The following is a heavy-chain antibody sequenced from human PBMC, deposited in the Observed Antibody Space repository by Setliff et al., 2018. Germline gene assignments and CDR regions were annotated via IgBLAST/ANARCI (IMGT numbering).Heavy chain of an antibody. Sequence: LTCTVSGGSISSSSYYWGWIRQPPGKGLEWLALIYWDDDKRYSPSLKSRLTITKDTSKNQVVLTMTNMDPVDTATYYCARVKLSDYYDSSGYYHFDYWGQGTLVTVSS. CDR2: IYWDDDK. CDR1: GGSISSSSYY. CDR3: ARVKLSDYYDSSGYYHFDY. J-gene: IGHJ4*02. V-gene: IGHV2-5*02. D-gene: IGHD3-22*01.